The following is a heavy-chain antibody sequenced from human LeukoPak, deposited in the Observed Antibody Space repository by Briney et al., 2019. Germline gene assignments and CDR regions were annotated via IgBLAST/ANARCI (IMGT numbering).Heavy chain of an antibody. D-gene: IGHD6-13*01. J-gene: IGHJ4*02. Sequence: SDTLSLTYAVYGGSFSGYYGSWISQPPGKGLEWSGEINHSGSTNYNPYLKSRVTISVDTFKSQFSLKLSSVIAAASVVYYWARASFTAMQGVAHMAAAGIPMGTDYWGQGTLVTVSS. CDR1: GGSFSGYY. CDR2: INHSGST. V-gene: IGHV4-34*01. CDR3: ARASFTAMQGVAHMAAAGIPMGTDY.